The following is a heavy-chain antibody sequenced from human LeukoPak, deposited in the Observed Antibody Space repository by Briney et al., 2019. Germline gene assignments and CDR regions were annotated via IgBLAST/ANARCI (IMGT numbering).Heavy chain of an antibody. CDR3: ASIGERYLQTEHYFHH. J-gene: IGHJ1*01. Sequence: GGSLRLSCAASGFTFSNYAMHWVRQAPGKGLEWVAIISYDESSKYYADSVNDRFTISRDNSKNTLYLQMNSLRAEDTAVYYCASIGERYLQTEHYFHHWGQGTLVTVSS. V-gene: IGHV3-30*04. CDR1: GFTFSNYA. CDR2: ISYDESSK. D-gene: IGHD3-3*01.